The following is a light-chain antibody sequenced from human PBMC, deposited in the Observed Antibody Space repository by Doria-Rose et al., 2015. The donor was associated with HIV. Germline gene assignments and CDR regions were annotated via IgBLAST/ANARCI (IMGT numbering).Light chain of an antibody. J-gene: IGKJ2*01. CDR1: QGITSN. CDR3: QQTYSFPHS. V-gene: IGKV1-39*01. CDR2: TAT. Sequence: DVQLTQSPSSLSASVGDRVTITCRASQGITSNLNWYQQKAGKAPKLLIFTATTLQSGVPSRFSGGGSGTDFTLTISSLQPEDFATYYCQQTYSFPHSFGQGTKLDIE.